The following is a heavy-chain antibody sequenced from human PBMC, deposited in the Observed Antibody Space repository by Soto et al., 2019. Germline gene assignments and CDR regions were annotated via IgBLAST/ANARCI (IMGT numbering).Heavy chain of an antibody. CDR1: GFTVSSYY. CDR3: ARDVGSRIDY. V-gene: IGHV3-66*01. D-gene: IGHD2-15*01. Sequence: GGSLRLSCAASGFTVSSYYMSWVRQAPGKGLEWVSVTYNGGSTYYADSVKGRFTISRDISKNTLDLQMNCLRAEDTAVYFCARDVGSRIDYWGQGTMVTVSS. J-gene: IGHJ4*02. CDR2: TYNGGST.